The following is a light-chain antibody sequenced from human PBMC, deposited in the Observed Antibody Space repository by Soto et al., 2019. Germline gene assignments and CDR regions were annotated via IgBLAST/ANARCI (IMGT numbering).Light chain of an antibody. CDR1: QSVDTK. CDR3: QQYYSFPWT. V-gene: IGKV3D-15*01. J-gene: IGKJ1*01. Sequence: EIVLTQSPATLSLSAGERVTLSCRASQSVDTKVAWYQQQVGRTPRLLIYETSNRATGVPARFSGSGSGTDFTLTISCLQSEDFATYYCQQYYSFPWTFGQGTKVEIK. CDR2: ETS.